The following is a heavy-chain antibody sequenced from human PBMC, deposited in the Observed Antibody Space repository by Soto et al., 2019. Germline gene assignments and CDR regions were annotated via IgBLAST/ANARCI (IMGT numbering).Heavy chain of an antibody. V-gene: IGHV1-69*13. CDR1: AGTFSSYA. Sequence: SVKVSCKASAGTFSSYAVRWVRQAPGQGLEWMGGIIPIFGTANYAQKFQGRVTITADESTSTAYMELSSLRSEDTAVYYCARGGMVVTAIYFDYWGQGTLVTGSS. J-gene: IGHJ4*02. CDR2: IIPIFGTA. CDR3: ARGGMVVTAIYFDY. D-gene: IGHD2-21*02.